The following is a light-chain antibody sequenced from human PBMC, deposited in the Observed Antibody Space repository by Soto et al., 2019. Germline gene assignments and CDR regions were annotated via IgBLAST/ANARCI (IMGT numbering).Light chain of an antibody. J-gene: IGKJ4*01. CDR3: QQRSDLPST. V-gene: IGKV3-11*01. CDR1: QSVGSY. CDR2: DAS. Sequence: EIVLTQSPATLSLSPGDRATLSCSASQSVGSYFGWYQQRPGQAPRLLIYDASNRATGIPARFSGSGSGTDFTRTISSLEPEDVAVYDSQQRSDLPSTFGGGTKVEIK.